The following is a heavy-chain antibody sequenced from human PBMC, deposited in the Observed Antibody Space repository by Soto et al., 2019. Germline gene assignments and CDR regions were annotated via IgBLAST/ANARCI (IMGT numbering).Heavy chain of an antibody. D-gene: IGHD6-19*01. V-gene: IGHV4-31*11. Sequence: QVQLQESGPGLVKPSQTLSLTCAVSGGSISSGGYYWSWIRQHPGKGLEWIGYIYYSGSTYYNPSLKSRVTISVDTSKNQFSLKLSSVTAADTAVYYCARSSGWHASDWYFDLWGRGTLVTVSS. J-gene: IGHJ2*01. CDR1: GGSISSGGYY. CDR3: ARSSGWHASDWYFDL. CDR2: IYYSGST.